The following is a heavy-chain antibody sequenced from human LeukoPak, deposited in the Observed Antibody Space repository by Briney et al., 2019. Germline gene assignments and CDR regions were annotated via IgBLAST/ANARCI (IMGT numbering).Heavy chain of an antibody. D-gene: IGHD2-2*01. CDR1: GFTFSSYA. CDR3: AKDAPVNIVVVPAANS. V-gene: IGHV3-23*01. CDR2: ISGSGGSA. J-gene: IGHJ4*02. Sequence: GGSLRLSCAASGFTFSSYAMSWVRQAPGKGLEWVSAISGSGGSAYYADSVKGRFTISRDNSKNTLYLQMNSLRAEDTAVYYCAKDAPVNIVVVPAANSWGQGTLVTVSS.